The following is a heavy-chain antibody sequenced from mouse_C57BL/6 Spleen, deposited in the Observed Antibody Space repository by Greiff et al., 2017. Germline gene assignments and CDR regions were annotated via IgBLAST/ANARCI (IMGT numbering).Heavy chain of an antibody. V-gene: IGHV5-17*01. CDR3: ANQIYDGYYYAMDY. CDR2: ISSGSSTI. J-gene: IGHJ4*01. CDR1: GFTFSDYG. D-gene: IGHD2-3*01. Sequence: EVHLVESGGGLVKPGGSLKLSCAASGFTFSDYGMHWVRQAPEKGLEWVAYISSGSSTIYYADTVQGRFTISRDNAKNTLFLQMTSLRSEDTAMYYCANQIYDGYYYAMDYWGQGTSVTVSS.